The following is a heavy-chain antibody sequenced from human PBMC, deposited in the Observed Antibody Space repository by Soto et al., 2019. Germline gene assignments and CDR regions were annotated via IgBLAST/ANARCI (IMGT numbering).Heavy chain of an antibody. Sequence: ASVKVSCKASGYTFTSYGISWVRQAPGQGLEWMGWISAYNGNTNYAQKLQGRVTMTTDTSTSTAYMERRSLRSDDTAVYYCAILGYDSSGYYSPDAFDIWGQGTMVT. CDR1: GYTFTSYG. V-gene: IGHV1-18*04. CDR3: AILGYDSSGYYSPDAFDI. D-gene: IGHD3-22*01. CDR2: ISAYNGNT. J-gene: IGHJ3*02.